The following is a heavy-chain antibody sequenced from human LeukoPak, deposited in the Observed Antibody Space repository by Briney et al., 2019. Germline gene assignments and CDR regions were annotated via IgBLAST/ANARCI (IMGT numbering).Heavy chain of an antibody. D-gene: IGHD5-24*01. CDR3: ARGLGEGYPDY. Sequence: SETLSLTCVVRGGSFSGFYWTWMRQPPGKGLEWIGEIHHSGVTKSHPSLESRVTISEDTSKNQFSLKLTSVTAADTAVYFCARGLGEGYPDYWGQGTLVTVSS. J-gene: IGHJ4*02. CDR2: IHHSGVT. CDR1: GGSFSGFY. V-gene: IGHV4-34*01.